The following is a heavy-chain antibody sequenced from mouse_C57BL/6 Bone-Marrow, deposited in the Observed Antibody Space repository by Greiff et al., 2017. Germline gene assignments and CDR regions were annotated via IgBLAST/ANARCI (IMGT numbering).Heavy chain of an antibody. Sequence: EVQLVESGGGLVQPGGSLKLSCAASGFTFSDYYMYWVRQTPEKRLEWVAYISNGGGSTYYPDTVKGRFTISRDNAKNTLYLQMSRLKSEDTAMYYCARLLYYGNYVNYARDYWGQGTSVTVSS. CDR1: GFTFSDYY. D-gene: IGHD2-1*01. CDR3: ARLLYYGNYVNYARDY. J-gene: IGHJ4*01. V-gene: IGHV5-12*01. CDR2: ISNGGGST.